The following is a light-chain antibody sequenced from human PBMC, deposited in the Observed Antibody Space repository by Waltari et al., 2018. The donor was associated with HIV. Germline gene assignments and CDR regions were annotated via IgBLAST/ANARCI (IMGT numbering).Light chain of an antibody. CDR3: VLYMGSGLWV. J-gene: IGLJ3*02. CDR2: STN. Sequence: QTVVTQEPSFSVSPGGTVTLTCGLSSGSVSTSYYPSWYQQTPGQAPPTLIHSTNTRSSGVPDRFSGSIVGNKAALTITGAQADDEADYYCVLYMGSGLWVFGGGTKLTVL. CDR1: SGSVSTSYY. V-gene: IGLV8-61*01.